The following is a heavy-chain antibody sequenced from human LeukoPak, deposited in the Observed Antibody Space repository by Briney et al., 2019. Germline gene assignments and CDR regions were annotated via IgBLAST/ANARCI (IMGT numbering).Heavy chain of an antibody. CDR1: GGSISSYY. D-gene: IGHD4-23*01. V-gene: IGHV4-59*01. CDR3: ARVVTLFDYYYYMDV. J-gene: IGHJ6*03. CDR2: IYYSGST. Sequence: SETLSLTSTVSGGSISSYYWSWIRQPPGKGLEWIGYIYYSGSTNYNPSLKSRVTISVDTSKDQFSLKLSSVTAADTAVYYCARVVTLFDYYYYMDVWGKGTTVTVSS.